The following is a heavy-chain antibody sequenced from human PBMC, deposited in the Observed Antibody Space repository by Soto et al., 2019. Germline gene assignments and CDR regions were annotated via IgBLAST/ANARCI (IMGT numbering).Heavy chain of an antibody. D-gene: IGHD2-15*01. CDR3: AKVRYRSPMGYYYGMDV. CDR1: RVAFSKFI. J-gene: IGHJ6*02. CDR2: IIPIFGTA. V-gene: IGHV1-69*13. Sequence: GASVKVSCKASRVAFSKFIVTWVRQAPGLGLEWVGGIIPIFGTANYAQKFQGRVTITADESTSTSYMEVNNLRSEDTAVYYCAKVRYRSPMGYYYGMDVGGQGTMVTVSS.